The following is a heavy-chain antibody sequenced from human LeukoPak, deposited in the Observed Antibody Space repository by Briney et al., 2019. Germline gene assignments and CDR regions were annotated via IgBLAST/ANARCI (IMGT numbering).Heavy chain of an antibody. CDR1: GDSISGYY. Sequence: SETLSLTCTVSGDSISGYYWTWIRQSAGKGLEGIGRINTSGSSYYKPALRNRVTMSIDTSKKQVSLRLRAVAAADSAVYYCTRDVGTTGEVKFDPWSQGTQVTVST. D-gene: IGHD4-17*01. J-gene: IGHJ5*02. CDR3: TRDVGTTGEVKFDP. V-gene: IGHV4-4*07. CDR2: INTSGSS.